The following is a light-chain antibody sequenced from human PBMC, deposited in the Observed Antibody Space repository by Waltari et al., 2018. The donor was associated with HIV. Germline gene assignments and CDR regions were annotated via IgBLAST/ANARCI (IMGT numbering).Light chain of an antibody. Sequence: AIQLAQSPSSLSAYVGDRVTITCRASQGVRNALAWYQQKPGRPPKLLIYDASTLEGGVPSRFSGSLSGTDFNPTISNLQPEDSATYYCQQFRTYPRTFGQGATLEIK. CDR3: QQFRTYPRT. V-gene: IGKV1-13*02. CDR1: QGVRNA. CDR2: DAS. J-gene: IGKJ2*01.